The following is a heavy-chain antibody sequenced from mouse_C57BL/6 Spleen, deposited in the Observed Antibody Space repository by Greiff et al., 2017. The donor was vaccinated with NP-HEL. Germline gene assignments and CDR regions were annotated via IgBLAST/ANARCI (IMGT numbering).Heavy chain of an antibody. D-gene: IGHD2-1*01. CDR3: TRGFYYGNPYAMDY. V-gene: IGHV5-9-1*02. CDR2: ISSGGDYI. Sequence: EVNVVESGEGLVKPGGSLKLSCAASGFTFSSYAMSWVRQTPEKRLEWVAYISSGGDYIYYADTAKGRFTISRDNARNTLYLQMSSLKSEDTAMYYCTRGFYYGNPYAMDYWGQGTSVTVSS. CDR1: GFTFSSYA. J-gene: IGHJ4*01.